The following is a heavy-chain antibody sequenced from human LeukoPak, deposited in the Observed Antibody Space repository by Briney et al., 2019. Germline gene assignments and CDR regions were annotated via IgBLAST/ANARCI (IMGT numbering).Heavy chain of an antibody. V-gene: IGHV1-8*01. Sequence: ASVKVSCKASGYTFTSYDINWVRQATGQGLEWMGWMNPNSGNTGYAQTLQGRVTMTRNTSISTAYMELSSLRSEDTAVYYCARGSIAAAGIDDYWGQGTLVTVSS. D-gene: IGHD6-13*01. J-gene: IGHJ4*02. CDR2: MNPNSGNT. CDR3: ARGSIAAAGIDDY. CDR1: GYTFTSYD.